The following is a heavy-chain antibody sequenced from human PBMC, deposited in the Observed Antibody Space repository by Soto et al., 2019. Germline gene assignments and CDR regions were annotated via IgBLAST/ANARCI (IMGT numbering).Heavy chain of an antibody. D-gene: IGHD3-16*02. CDR3: ARDYRIYDYIWGSYRSCCYYYMDV. V-gene: IGHV6-1*01. J-gene: IGHJ6*03. CDR1: GQSVSRNTAP. Sequence: PSQNLSLTFVISGQSVSRNTAPWNLIRQSPSRGLEWLGRTYYRSKWYNDYAVSVKSRITINPDTSKNQFSLQLYSVPSEDTAVYYCARDYRIYDYIWGSYRSCCYYYMDVWGKGTPVTVSS. CDR2: TYYRSKWYN.